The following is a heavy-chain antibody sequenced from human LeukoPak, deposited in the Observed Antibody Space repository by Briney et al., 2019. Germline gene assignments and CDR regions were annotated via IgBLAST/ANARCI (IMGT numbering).Heavy chain of an antibody. CDR1: GGSFSGYY. Sequence: SETLSLTCAVYGGSFSGYYWSWIRQPPGKGQEWIGEINHSGSTNYNPSLKSRVTISVDTSKNQFSLKLSSVTAADTAVYYCASLYQPPFDPWGQGTLVTVSS. J-gene: IGHJ5*02. CDR3: ASLYQPPFDP. V-gene: IGHV4-34*01. D-gene: IGHD2-2*01. CDR2: INHSGST.